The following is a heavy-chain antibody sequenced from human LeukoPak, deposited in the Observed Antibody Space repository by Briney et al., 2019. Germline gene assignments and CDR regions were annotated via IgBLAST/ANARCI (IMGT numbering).Heavy chain of an antibody. V-gene: IGHV1-8*03. CDR2: MNPNSGNT. D-gene: IGHD3-3*01. CDR1: GYTFTSYD. CDR3: ARGTPGTYYDFSRVYYYMDV. Sequence: GASVKVSCKASGYTFTSYDINWVRQATGQGLEWMGWMNPNSGNTGYAQKFQGRVTITRNTSISTAYMELSSLRSEDTAVYYCARGTPGTYYDFSRVYYYMDVWGKGTTVTVSS. J-gene: IGHJ6*03.